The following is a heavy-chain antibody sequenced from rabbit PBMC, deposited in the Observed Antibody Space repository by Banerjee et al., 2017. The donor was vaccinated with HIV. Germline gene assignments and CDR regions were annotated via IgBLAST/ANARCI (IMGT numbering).Heavy chain of an antibody. V-gene: IGHV1S45*01. CDR1: GFDFSSST. CDR2: IYTSSGNT. CDR3: ARGHAGSSWGLDL. Sequence: QLEESGGGLVKPEGSLILTCKASGFDFSSSTMCWVRQAPGKGLEWIACIYTSSGNTVYASWAKGRFTISKTSSTTVTLQMTSLTAADTASYFCARGHAGSSWGLDLWGPGTLVTVS. J-gene: IGHJ6*01. D-gene: IGHD8-1*01.